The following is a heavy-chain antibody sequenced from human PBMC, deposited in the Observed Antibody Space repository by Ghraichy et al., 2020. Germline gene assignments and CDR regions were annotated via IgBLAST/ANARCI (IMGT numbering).Heavy chain of an antibody. V-gene: IGHV3-33*08. Sequence: GGSLRLSCAASGFTFISHGMHWVRQAPSKGQEWVAALWYDGSDESYTDSVKGRFTISRDNSKSTVYLQMSSLRVEDTAVYYCARDQTVATKGIDYWGQGTQVSVSS. CDR2: LWYDGSDE. CDR3: ARDQTVATKGIDY. J-gene: IGHJ4*02. D-gene: IGHD5-12*01. CDR1: GFTFISHG.